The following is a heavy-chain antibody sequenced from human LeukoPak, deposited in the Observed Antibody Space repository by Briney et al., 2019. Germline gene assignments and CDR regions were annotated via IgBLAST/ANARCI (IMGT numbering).Heavy chain of an antibody. CDR2: ISYSGST. CDR1: GGSISSYY. J-gene: IGHJ4*02. V-gene: IGHV4-59*08. Sequence: SETLSLTCTVSGGSISSYYWSWIRQPPGKGLEWIGYISYSGSTDSNPSLKSRVTISVDTSKNQIPLKLSTVTAADTAVYYCARTYCRGGSRHFDYWGQGTLVTVSS. CDR3: ARTYCRGGSRHFDY. D-gene: IGHD2-15*01.